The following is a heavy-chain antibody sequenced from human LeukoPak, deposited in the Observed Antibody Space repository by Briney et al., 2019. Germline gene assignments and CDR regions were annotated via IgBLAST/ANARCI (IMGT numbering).Heavy chain of an antibody. V-gene: IGHV3-21*01. Sequence: GGSLRLSCAASGFTFSSYSMNWVRQAPGKGLEWVSSISSSSSYIYYADPVKGRFTISRDNAKNSLYLQMNSLRAEDTAVYYCARDGEDIVVVPGDDAFDIWGQGTMVTVSS. D-gene: IGHD2-2*01. CDR2: ISSSSSYI. CDR3: ARDGEDIVVVPGDDAFDI. J-gene: IGHJ3*02. CDR1: GFTFSSYS.